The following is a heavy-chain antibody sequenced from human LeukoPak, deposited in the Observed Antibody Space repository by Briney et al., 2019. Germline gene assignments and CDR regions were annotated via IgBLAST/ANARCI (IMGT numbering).Heavy chain of an antibody. CDR2: IFHSGST. CDR1: RGSNSSSNW. J-gene: IGHJ4*02. D-gene: IGHD4-17*01. V-gene: IGHV4-4*02. CDR3: ATFNDYGDYVSNY. Sequence: PSGTLSLTCAVSRGSNSSSNWWTWVRQPPGKGLEWIGEIFHSGSTNYNPSLESRVTLSVDKSKNQFSLKLRSVTAADTAIYYCATFNDYGDYVSNYWGQGTLVTVSS.